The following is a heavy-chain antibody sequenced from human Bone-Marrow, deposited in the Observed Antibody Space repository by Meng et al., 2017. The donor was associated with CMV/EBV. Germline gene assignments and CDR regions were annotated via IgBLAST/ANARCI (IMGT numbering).Heavy chain of an antibody. J-gene: IGHJ6*02. Sequence: GESLKISCAASGFTVSSNYMSWVRQAPGKGLEWVSVIYSGGSTNHADSVKGRFTIFRDNSRNLLHLQMSSLRVEDTAVYFCARDFPDTANIGHSNFYGWDVWGQGTTVTVSS. V-gene: IGHV3-53*01. CDR3: ARDFPDTANIGHSNFYGWDV. CDR1: GFTVSSNY. CDR2: IYSGGST. D-gene: IGHD4-23*01.